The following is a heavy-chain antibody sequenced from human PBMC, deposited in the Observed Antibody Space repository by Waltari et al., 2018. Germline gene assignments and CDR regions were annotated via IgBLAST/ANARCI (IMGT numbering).Heavy chain of an antibody. CDR1: GFTFNNFA. V-gene: IGHV3-23*04. J-gene: IGHJ4*02. Sequence: VQLVESGGGLVQPGGSLRLACAASGFTFNNFAMPWVRQAPGKGRGWVSTISGSGSSTYYADSVKGRLTISRDDSKNTLHLQMNTLRAEDTAVYYCAKEMTTVTSGTDYWGQGTLVTVSS. CDR2: ISGSGSST. CDR3: AKEMTTVTSGTDY. D-gene: IGHD4-17*01.